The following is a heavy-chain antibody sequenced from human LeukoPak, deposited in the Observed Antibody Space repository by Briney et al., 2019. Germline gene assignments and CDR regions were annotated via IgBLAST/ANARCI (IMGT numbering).Heavy chain of an antibody. Sequence: GASVKVSCKASGGTFSSYAISWVRQAPGQGLEWMGGIIPIFGTANYAQKFQGRVTITADESTSTAYMELSSLGSEDTAVYYCAREYGSGSYYHFEYWGQGTLVTVSS. CDR1: GGTFSSYA. CDR2: IIPIFGTA. V-gene: IGHV1-69*01. CDR3: AREYGSGSYYHFEY. J-gene: IGHJ4*02. D-gene: IGHD3-10*01.